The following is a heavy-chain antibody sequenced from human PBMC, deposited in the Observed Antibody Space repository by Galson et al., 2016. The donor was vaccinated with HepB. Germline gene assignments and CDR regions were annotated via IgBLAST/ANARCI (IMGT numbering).Heavy chain of an antibody. Sequence: SVKVSCKASGYTFTNYAIHWVRQAPGQRLEWMGWINGGNANTKYSQNFQGRVTITRDTSANTAYMELSSLRSEDTAIYYCARFSYASGRGWVDPWGQATLVTVS. D-gene: IGHD3-10*01. CDR2: INGGNANT. CDR3: ARFSYASGRGWVDP. V-gene: IGHV1-3*01. J-gene: IGHJ5*02. CDR1: GYTFTNYA.